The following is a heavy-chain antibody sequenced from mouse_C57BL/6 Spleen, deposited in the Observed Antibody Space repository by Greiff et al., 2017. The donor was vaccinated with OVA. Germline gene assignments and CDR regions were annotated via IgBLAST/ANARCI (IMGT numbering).Heavy chain of an antibody. J-gene: IGHJ4*01. CDR2: ISSGSSTI. D-gene: IGHD2-4*01. Sequence: EVKVVESGGGLVKPGGSLKLSCAASGFTFSDYGMHWVRQAPEKGLEWVAYISSGSSTIYYADTVKGRFTISRDNAKNTLFLQMTSLRSEDTAMYYCAREGLRYAMDYWGQGTSVTVSS. CDR1: GFTFSDYG. V-gene: IGHV5-17*01. CDR3: AREGLRYAMDY.